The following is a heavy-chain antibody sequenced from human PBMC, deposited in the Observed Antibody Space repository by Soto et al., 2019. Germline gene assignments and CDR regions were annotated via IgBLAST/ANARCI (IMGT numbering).Heavy chain of an antibody. CDR3: ARDERGYNYVSDYGLDV. Sequence: QVQLVQSGAELKKPGSSVKVSCEASGGTFNSHTIIAWVRQAPGQGPEWMGRIIPTLDIVDYAQKFQDRVTITADRPTNTAFMELRRLVSEDTAVYYCARDERGYNYVSDYGLDVWGQGTTVTVS. CDR2: IIPTLDIV. J-gene: IGHJ6*02. CDR1: GGTFNSHT. V-gene: IGHV1-69*08. D-gene: IGHD5-18*01.